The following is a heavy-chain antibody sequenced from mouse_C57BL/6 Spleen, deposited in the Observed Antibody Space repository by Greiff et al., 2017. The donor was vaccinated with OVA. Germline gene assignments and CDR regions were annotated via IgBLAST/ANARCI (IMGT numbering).Heavy chain of an antibody. CDR1: GFNIKDYY. CDR2: IDPADGDT. Sequence: EVQLQQSGAELVRPGASVKLSCTASGFNIKDYYMHWVKQRPEQGLEWIGRIDPADGDTEYAPKFQGKATMTADTSSNPAYLQLSSLTSEDTAVYYCTTFRLRPTCYWGQGTTLTVSS. J-gene: IGHJ2*01. CDR3: TTFRLRPTCY. V-gene: IGHV14-1*01. D-gene: IGHD1-2*01.